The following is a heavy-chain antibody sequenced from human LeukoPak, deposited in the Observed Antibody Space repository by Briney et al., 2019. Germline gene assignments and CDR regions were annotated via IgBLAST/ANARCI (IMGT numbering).Heavy chain of an antibody. V-gene: IGHV5-51*01. CDR2: IYPGDSDT. CDR1: GYSFTSYW. CDR3: ARFLYTTFGVVTPKYYFDY. J-gene: IGHJ4*02. Sequence: GESLKISCKGSGYSFTSYWLGWVRQMPGKGLEWMGIIYPGDSDTRYSPSFQGQVTISAHKSISTPYLQWRSLKASDTAMYSCARFLYTTFGVVTPKYYFDYWGQGTLVTVSS. D-gene: IGHD3-3*01.